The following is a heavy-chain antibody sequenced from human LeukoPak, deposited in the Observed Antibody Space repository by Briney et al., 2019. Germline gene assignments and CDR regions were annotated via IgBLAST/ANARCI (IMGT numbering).Heavy chain of an antibody. CDR3: ARDCSDGGGCY. Sequence: ASVKVSCKASGGTFSSYAISWVRQAPGQGLEWMGGIIPIFGTANYAQKFQGRVTITTDESTSTAYMELSSLRSDDTAVYYCARDCSDGGGCYWGQGTLVTVSS. J-gene: IGHJ4*02. CDR2: IIPIFGTA. CDR1: GGTFSSYA. D-gene: IGHD2-21*01. V-gene: IGHV1-69*05.